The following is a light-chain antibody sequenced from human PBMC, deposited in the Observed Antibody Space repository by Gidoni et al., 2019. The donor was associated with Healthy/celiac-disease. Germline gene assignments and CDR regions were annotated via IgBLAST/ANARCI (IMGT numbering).Light chain of an antibody. CDR1: QSVSSY. V-gene: IGKV3-11*01. CDR2: DAS. J-gene: IGKJ4*01. CDR3: QQRSNWPPART. Sequence: ILLTQSPATLSLSPGDRATLSCRARQSVSSYLAWYQQKPGQAPRLLIYDASNRATGIPARFSGSGSGTDFTLTISSLEPEDFAVYYCQQRSNWPPARTFGGGTKVEIK.